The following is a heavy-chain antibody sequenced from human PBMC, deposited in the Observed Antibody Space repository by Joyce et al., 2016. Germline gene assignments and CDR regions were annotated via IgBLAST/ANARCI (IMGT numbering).Heavy chain of an antibody. CDR1: GFTFSSFA. V-gene: IGHV3-23*01. D-gene: IGHD4-11*01. J-gene: IGHJ6*02. Sequence: EVQLLESGGGLVQPGGSLRLSCAASGFTFSSFAMSWVRQGPGKGLEWVSAISGSGSSTNYADSGKGRFTISRDKSKNTLYLQMNSLRAEDTAVYYCANAVTGYYYYYYGMDVWGQGTTVTVSS. CDR3: ANAVTGYYYYYYGMDV. CDR2: ISGSGSST.